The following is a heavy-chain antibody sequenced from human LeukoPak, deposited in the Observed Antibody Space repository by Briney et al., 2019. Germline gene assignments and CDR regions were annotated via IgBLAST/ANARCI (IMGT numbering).Heavy chain of an antibody. V-gene: IGHV4-4*07. CDR1: GGSISSYY. D-gene: IGHD3-3*01. Sequence: SETLSLTCTVSGGSISSYYWSWIRQPAGKGLEWIGRIYTSGSTNYNPSLKSRVTMSVDTSKNQFSLKLSSVTAADTAVYYCARDPRSYDFWSGYYTQAWFDPWGQGTLVTVSS. J-gene: IGHJ5*02. CDR2: IYTSGST. CDR3: ARDPRSYDFWSGYYTQAWFDP.